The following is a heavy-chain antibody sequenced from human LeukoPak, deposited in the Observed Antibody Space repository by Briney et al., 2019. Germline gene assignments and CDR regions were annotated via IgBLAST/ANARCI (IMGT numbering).Heavy chain of an antibody. CDR2: MYHSGST. CDR3: ARYDVWGSYRAFDY. D-gene: IGHD3-16*02. CDR1: NYSISTDYY. Sequence: PSETLSLTCTVSNYSISTDYYWGWIRQPPGKGLEWIGTMYHSGSTYYNPSLKSRVTISVDTSKNQFSLKLSSVTAAGTAVYYCARYDVWGSYRAFDYWGQGTLVTVSS. V-gene: IGHV4-38-2*02. J-gene: IGHJ4*02.